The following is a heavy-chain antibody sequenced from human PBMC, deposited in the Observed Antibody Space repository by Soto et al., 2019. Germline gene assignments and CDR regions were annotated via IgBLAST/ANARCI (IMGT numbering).Heavy chain of an antibody. D-gene: IGHD4-17*01. Sequence: GGSLRLSCAASGFTFSSYAMHWVRQAPGKGLEYVSAISSNGGSTYYANSVKGRFTISRDNSKNTLYLQMGSLRAEDMAGYYCARDPPDTTPYYGDYFAHYWYFDLWGRGTLVTVSS. V-gene: IGHV3-64*01. CDR2: ISSNGGST. CDR1: GFTFSSYA. CDR3: ARDPPDTTPYYGDYFAHYWYFDL. J-gene: IGHJ2*01.